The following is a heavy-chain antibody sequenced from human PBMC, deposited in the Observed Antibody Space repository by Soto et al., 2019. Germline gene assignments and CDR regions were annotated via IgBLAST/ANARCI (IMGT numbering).Heavy chain of an antibody. CDR3: ARDIAAAGTGIDY. J-gene: IGHJ4*02. D-gene: IGHD6-13*01. Sequence: QVQLVQSGAEVKKPGSSVKVSYKASGGTFSSYAISWVRQAPGQGLEWMGGIIPIVGTANYAQKFQGRVTITADESTSTAYRELSSLRSEDTAVYYCARDIAAAGTGIDYWGQGTLVTVSS. CDR1: GGTFSSYA. CDR2: IIPIVGTA. V-gene: IGHV1-69*01.